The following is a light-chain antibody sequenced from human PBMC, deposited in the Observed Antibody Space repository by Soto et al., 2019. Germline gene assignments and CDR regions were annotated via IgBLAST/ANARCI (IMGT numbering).Light chain of an antibody. V-gene: IGKV3-20*01. CDR1: QSVSSSY. CDR2: GAS. CDR3: QQCGSSPET. Sequence: EIVLTQSPGTLSLSPGERATLSCRASQSVSSSYLAWYQQKPGQAPRLLIYGASSRALGIPDRFSGSGSGTDFTLTISRLEPEDFAVYYCQQCGSSPETFGQGTKVDIK. J-gene: IGKJ1*01.